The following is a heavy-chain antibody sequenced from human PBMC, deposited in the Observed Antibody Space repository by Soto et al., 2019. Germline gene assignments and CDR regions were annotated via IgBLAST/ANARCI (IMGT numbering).Heavy chain of an antibody. CDR3: TTSDFDY. V-gene: IGHV3-15*01. CDR2: IKSKTDGGTT. CDR1: GFTFSNGW. Sequence: LSFAPSGFTFSNGWMSWVRQAPGKGLEWVGRIKSKTDGGTTDYAAPVKGRFTISRDDSKKTLYLQMNSLKTEETAVYYCTTSDFDYWGQGTLVTVSS. J-gene: IGHJ4*02.